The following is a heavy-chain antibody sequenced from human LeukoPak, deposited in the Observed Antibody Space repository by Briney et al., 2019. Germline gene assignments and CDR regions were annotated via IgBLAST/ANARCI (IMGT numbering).Heavy chain of an antibody. CDR2: VSKDGNNI. D-gene: IGHD6-19*01. CDR1: GFDFINFH. CDR3: ARDFLWLVDY. Sequence: GGSLRLSCAASGFDFINFHIHWVRQAPGKGLEWLAFVSKDGNNIYYADSVKGRFTISRDNSKSTLYLQMNSLRADDTAIYYCARDFLWLVDYWGQGTLVTVST. V-gene: IGHV3-30-3*01. J-gene: IGHJ4*02.